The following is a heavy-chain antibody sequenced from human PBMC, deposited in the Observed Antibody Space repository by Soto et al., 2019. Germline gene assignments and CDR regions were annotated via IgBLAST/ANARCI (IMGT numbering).Heavy chain of an antibody. D-gene: IGHD6-13*01. J-gene: IGHJ6*02. Sequence: EVQLVESGGGLVQPGGSLRLSCAASGFTFNDHYMDWVRQAPGKGLEWVGRTRNKANSYTIEYAASVKGRFTISRDDSKNSMYLQMNSLKTEDTAVYYCATHSSSWYLNGMDVWGQGTTVTVSS. V-gene: IGHV3-72*01. CDR1: GFTFNDHY. CDR3: ATHSSSWYLNGMDV. CDR2: TRNKANSYTI.